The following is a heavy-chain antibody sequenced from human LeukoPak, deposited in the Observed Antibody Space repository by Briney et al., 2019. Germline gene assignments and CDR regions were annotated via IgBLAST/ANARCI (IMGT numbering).Heavy chain of an antibody. J-gene: IGHJ4*02. CDR1: GFTFSDYY. Sequence: PGGSLRLSCAASGFTFSDYYMSWIRQAPGKGLEWVSYISSSGSTIYYAASVKGRFTISRDNAKRSLYLQMNSLRAGDTAVYFCASYIVGPTLDYWGQGTLVTVSS. D-gene: IGHD1-26*01. CDR3: ASYIVGPTLDY. CDR2: ISSSGSTI. V-gene: IGHV3-11*04.